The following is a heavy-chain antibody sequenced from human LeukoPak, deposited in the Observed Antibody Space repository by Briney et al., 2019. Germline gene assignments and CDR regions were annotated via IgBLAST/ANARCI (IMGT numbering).Heavy chain of an antibody. CDR1: GGSISTYY. V-gene: IGHV4-59*01. CDR3: ARIYYDSGPYYRRAFDI. D-gene: IGHD3-22*01. Sequence: PSETLSLTCTVSGGSISTYYWSWIRQRPGKGLEWIAYICNSGSTNSNPSLKSRVTISVDTSKHQFSLRLSSVTAADTAVYYCARIYYDSGPYYRRAFDIWGQGTMVSVSS. J-gene: IGHJ3*02. CDR2: ICNSGST.